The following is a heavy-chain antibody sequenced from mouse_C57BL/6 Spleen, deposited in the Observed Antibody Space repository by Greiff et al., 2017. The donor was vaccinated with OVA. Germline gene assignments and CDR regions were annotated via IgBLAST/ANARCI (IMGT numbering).Heavy chain of an antibody. CDR3: AKRDYYGSSPWWYFDV. V-gene: IGHV2-5*01. D-gene: IGHD1-1*01. J-gene: IGHJ1*03. CDR1: GFSLTSYG. Sequence: VQGVESGPGLVQPSQSLSITCTVSGFSLTSYGVHWVRQSPGKGLEWLGVIWRGGSTDYNAAFMSRLSITKDNSKSQVFFKMNSLQADDTAIDYCAKRDYYGSSPWWYFDVWGTGTTVTVSS. CDR2: IWRGGST.